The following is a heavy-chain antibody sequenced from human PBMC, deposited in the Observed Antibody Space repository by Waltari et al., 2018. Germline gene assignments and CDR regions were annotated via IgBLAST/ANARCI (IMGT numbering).Heavy chain of an antibody. CDR1: GFTFSSYA. CDR2: ISYDGSNK. J-gene: IGHJ1*01. D-gene: IGHD3-10*01. V-gene: IGHV3-30-3*01. CDR3: ARDGLRFREAEYFQH. Sequence: QVQLVESGGGVVQPGRSLRLSCAASGFTFSSYAMHWVRQAPGKGLEWVAVISYDGSNKYYADSVKGRFTISRDNSKNTLYLQMNSLRAEDTAVYYCARDGLRFREAEYFQHWGQGTLVTVSS.